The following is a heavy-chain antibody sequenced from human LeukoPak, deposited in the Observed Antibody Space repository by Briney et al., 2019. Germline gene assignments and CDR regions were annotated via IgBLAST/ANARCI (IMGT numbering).Heavy chain of an antibody. CDR2: ICWNSGST. V-gene: IGHV3-9*01. CDR3: AKAIRGDCYSHFQH. J-gene: IGHJ1*01. CDR1: GFTFDDYA. Sequence: GGSLRLSCAASGFTFDDYAMHWVRQAPGKGLEWVSGICWNSGSTGYADSVKGRFTISRDNAKNSLYLQMNSLRAEDTALYYCAKAIRGDCYSHFQHWGQGTLVTVSS. D-gene: IGHD2-21*02.